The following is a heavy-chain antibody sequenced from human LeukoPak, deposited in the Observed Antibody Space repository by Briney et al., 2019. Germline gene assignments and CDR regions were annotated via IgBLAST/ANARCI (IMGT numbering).Heavy chain of an antibody. CDR3: ARAGGIAVAGTEIDAFDI. CDR2: ISAYNGNT. J-gene: IGHJ3*02. V-gene: IGHV1-18*01. D-gene: IGHD6-19*01. Sequence: ASVKVSCKASGHTFTSYAMNWVRQAPGQGLEWMGWISAYNGNTNYAQKLQGRVTMTTDTSTSTAYMELRSLRSDDTAVYYCARAGGIAVAGTEIDAFDIWGQGTMVTVSS. CDR1: GHTFTSYA.